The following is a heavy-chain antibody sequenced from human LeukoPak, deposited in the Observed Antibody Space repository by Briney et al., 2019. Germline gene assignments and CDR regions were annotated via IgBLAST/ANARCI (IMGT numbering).Heavy chain of an antibody. D-gene: IGHD6-19*01. CDR3: AKRQSSGWYFLDY. CDR2: ISGSGGST. J-gene: IGHJ4*02. CDR1: GFTFSSYG. V-gene: IGHV3-23*01. Sequence: GGSLRLSCAASGFTFSSYGMSRVRQTPGKGLEWVSAISGSGGSTYYADSVKGRFTISRDNSKNTVYMQMSSLRAEDTAVYYCAKRQSSGWYFLDYWGQGTLVTVSS.